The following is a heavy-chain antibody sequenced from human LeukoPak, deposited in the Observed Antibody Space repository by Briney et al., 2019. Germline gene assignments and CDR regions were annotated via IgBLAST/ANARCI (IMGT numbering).Heavy chain of an antibody. CDR3: AKGAMPYYDGSGYNYFDY. Sequence: GGSLRLTCTASGFTFSSYDMNWVRQAPGKALEWVSAMCGSGGMTYYADSVKGRYSISRDNSKITLHIQMTSLRAEDTAVYYCAKGAMPYYDGSGYNYFDYWGQGTPVTVSS. V-gene: IGHV3-23*01. CDR2: MCGSGGMT. D-gene: IGHD3-22*01. J-gene: IGHJ4*02. CDR1: GFTFSSYD.